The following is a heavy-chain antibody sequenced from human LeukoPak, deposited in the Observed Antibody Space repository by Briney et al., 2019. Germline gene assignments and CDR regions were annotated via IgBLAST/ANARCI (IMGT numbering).Heavy chain of an antibody. Sequence: GGSLRLSCAASGFTFSSYSMNWVRQAPGKGLEWVSSISSSSSYIYYADSVKGRFTISRDNAKNSLYLQMNSLRAEDTAVYYCARDPDYYYGMDVWGQGTTVTVSS. CDR2: ISSSSSYI. CDR1: GFTFSSYS. CDR3: ARDPDYYYGMDV. J-gene: IGHJ6*02. V-gene: IGHV3-21*01.